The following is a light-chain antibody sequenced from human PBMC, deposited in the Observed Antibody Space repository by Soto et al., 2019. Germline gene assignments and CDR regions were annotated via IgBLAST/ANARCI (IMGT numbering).Light chain of an antibody. CDR3: QQYDNWPRT. Sequence: EMVMTQSPATLSVSPGERATLSCRASQRVSSNLAWYQLKPGQAPRLLIYGASTRATGIPARFSGRGSGTEFTLTISSLQSEDFAVYFCQQYDNWPRTFGQGTKVEIK. CDR1: QRVSSN. V-gene: IGKV3-15*01. CDR2: GAS. J-gene: IGKJ1*01.